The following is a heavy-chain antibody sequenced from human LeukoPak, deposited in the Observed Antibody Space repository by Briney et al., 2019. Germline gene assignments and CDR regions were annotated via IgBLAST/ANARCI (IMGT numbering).Heavy chain of an antibody. J-gene: IGHJ4*02. V-gene: IGHV3-74*01. CDR1: GITFNNYW. D-gene: IGHD6-19*01. Sequence: GGSLRLSCAASGITFNNYWLHWVRQAPGKGLVWVSRIDTEGSGTIYADSVKGRFTISRDNAKNTLYLQMTSLRAEDTAVYYCARGGFSSGLDYWGQGILVTVSS. CDR2: IDTEGSGT. CDR3: ARGGFSSGLDY.